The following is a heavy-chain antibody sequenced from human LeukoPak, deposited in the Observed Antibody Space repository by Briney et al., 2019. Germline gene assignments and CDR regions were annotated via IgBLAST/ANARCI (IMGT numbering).Heavy chain of an antibody. CDR3: ARDLAYCGGDCLEN. V-gene: IGHV1-18*01. J-gene: IGHJ4*02. CDR2: VSAYNGNT. D-gene: IGHD2-21*02. CDR1: GYTFTSYG. Sequence: GASVKVSCKASGYTFTSYGISWVRQAPGQGLEWMGWVSAYNGNTNYAQKFQGRVTITADESTSTAYMELSSLRSEDTAVYYCARDLAYCGGDCLENWGQGTLVTVSS.